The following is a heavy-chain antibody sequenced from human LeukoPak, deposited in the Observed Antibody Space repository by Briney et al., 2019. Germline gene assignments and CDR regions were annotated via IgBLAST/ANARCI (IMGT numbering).Heavy chain of an antibody. Sequence: PSETLSLTCTVSGGSISSGDYYWSWLRQPPGKGLEWIGYIYYSGSTYYNPSLKSRVTISVDTSKNQFSLRLNSVTAADTAMYYCARMDSSGWYPYFWGQGTPVTVSS. V-gene: IGHV4-30-4*02. CDR2: IYYSGST. CDR1: GGSISSGDYY. CDR3: ARMDSSGWYPYF. D-gene: IGHD6-19*01. J-gene: IGHJ4*02.